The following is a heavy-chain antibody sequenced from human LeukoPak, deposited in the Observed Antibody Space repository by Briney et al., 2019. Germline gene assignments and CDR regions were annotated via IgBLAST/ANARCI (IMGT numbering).Heavy chain of an antibody. J-gene: IGHJ4*02. CDR1: GAFITSGTYY. CDR2: IYIGGST. V-gene: IGHV4-61*02. D-gene: IGHD4-17*01. CDR3: ASHYGDSYFGF. Sequence: PSETLSLTCTVSGAFITSGTYYWNWIRQPAGKGLEWIGRIYIGGSTNYNPSLKCRVTISLDTSQNQFSLKLTSLTAADTAVYYCASHYGDSYFGFWGQGTLVTVSS.